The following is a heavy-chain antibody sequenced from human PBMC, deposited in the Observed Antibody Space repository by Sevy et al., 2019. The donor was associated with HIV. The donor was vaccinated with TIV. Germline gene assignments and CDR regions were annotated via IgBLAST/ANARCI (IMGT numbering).Heavy chain of an antibody. CDR3: NTDPIIVLLVTDGMDV. Sequence: GGSLRLSCAASGFTFSYAWMSWVRQAPGNGLEWVGRIKAKSDGGTIDYAAPVKGRFTISRDDSKNTLYLQMNSLKTEDTGIYYCNTDPIIVLLVTDGMDVSGQGTSVTVSS. D-gene: IGHD2-8*02. J-gene: IGHJ6*02. CDR1: GFTFSYAW. CDR2: IKAKSDGGTI. V-gene: IGHV3-15*01.